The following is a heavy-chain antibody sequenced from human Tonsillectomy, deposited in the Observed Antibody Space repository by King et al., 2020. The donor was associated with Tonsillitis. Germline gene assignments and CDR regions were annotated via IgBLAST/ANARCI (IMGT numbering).Heavy chain of an antibody. CDR3: ARDRTRANGGQIPPMVSHLFDY. CDR1: GYTFTGYY. D-gene: IGHD7-27*01. J-gene: IGHJ4*02. Sequence: QLVQSGAEVKKPGASVKVSCKASGYTFTGYYMHWVRQAPGQGLEWMGWINPNSGGTNYAQKFQGRVTMTRDTSISTAYMELSRLRSDDTAVYYCARDRTRANGGQIPPMVSHLFDYWGQGTLVTVSS. V-gene: IGHV1-2*02. CDR2: INPNSGGT.